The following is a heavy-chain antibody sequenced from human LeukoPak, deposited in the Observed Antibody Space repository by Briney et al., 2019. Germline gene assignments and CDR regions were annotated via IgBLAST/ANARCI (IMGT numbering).Heavy chain of an antibody. J-gene: IGHJ4*02. D-gene: IGHD3-16*01. CDR3: ARAQRGGFLGYYFDY. CDR1: VGSISSGGSY. V-gene: IGHV4-31*03. CDR2: IYYSGST. Sequence: SGTLSHTCTVSVGSISSGGSYWSWIRQHPGKGLEWLGYIYYSGSTYNNPSLKSRVTISVDTSKNQFCLKLSSVTAADTAVYYSARAQRGGFLGYYFDYWGQGTLVTVSS.